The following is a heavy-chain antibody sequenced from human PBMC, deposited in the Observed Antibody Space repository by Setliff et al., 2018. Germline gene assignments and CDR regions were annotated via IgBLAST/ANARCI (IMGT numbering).Heavy chain of an antibody. CDR1: GYTFTGHY. J-gene: IGHJ4*02. Sequence: ASVKVSCKASGYTFTGHYMHWVRQARGQGLEWMGRINPNSGGTNYAQKFQGRVTMTRDTSISTAYMELSRLRSDDTAVYYCARVAVGAMGADYWGQGTLVTVSS. D-gene: IGHD1-26*01. CDR2: INPNSGGT. CDR3: ARVAVGAMGADY. V-gene: IGHV1-2*06.